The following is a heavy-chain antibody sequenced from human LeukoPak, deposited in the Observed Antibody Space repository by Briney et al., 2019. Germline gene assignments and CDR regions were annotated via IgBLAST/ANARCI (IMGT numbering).Heavy chain of an antibody. Sequence: PGGSLRLSCAASGFTFSSYAMSWVRQAPGKGLEWVSAISGSGGSTYYADSVKGRFTISRDNSKNTLYLQMNSLRAEDTAVYYCAKDRVAVAGRIYYFDYWGQGTLVTVSS. D-gene: IGHD6-19*01. V-gene: IGHV3-23*01. CDR3: AKDRVAVAGRIYYFDY. J-gene: IGHJ4*02. CDR2: ISGSGGST. CDR1: GFTFSSYA.